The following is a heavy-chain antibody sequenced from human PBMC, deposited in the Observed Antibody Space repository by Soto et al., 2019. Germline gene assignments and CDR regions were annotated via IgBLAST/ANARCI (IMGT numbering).Heavy chain of an antibody. V-gene: IGHV4-30-2*01. CDR2: IYHSGST. D-gene: IGHD3-22*01. Sequence: SETLSLTCAVSGGSISSGGYSWSWIRQPPGKGLEWIGYIYHSGSTYYNPSLKSRVTISVDRSKNQFSLKLSSVTAADTAVYYCARDGVYYDSSGYLSYGMDVWGQGTTVTVSS. CDR3: ARDGVYYDSSGYLSYGMDV. CDR1: GGSISSGGYS. J-gene: IGHJ6*02.